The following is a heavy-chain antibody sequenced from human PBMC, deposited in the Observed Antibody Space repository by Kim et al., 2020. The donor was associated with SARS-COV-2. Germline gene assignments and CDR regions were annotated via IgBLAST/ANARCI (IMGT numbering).Heavy chain of an antibody. CDR2: ISSSGSTI. D-gene: IGHD2-2*01. J-gene: IGHJ6*02. V-gene: IGHV3-48*03. CDR3: ARDNCRSGYCSSTSKAYYYYGMDV. Sequence: GGSLRLSCAASGFTFSSYEMNWVRQAPGKGLEWVSYISSSGSTIYYADSVKGRFTISRDNAKNSLYLQMNSLRAEDTAVYYCARDNCRSGYCSSTSKAYYYYGMDVWGQGTTVTVSS. CDR1: GFTFSSYE.